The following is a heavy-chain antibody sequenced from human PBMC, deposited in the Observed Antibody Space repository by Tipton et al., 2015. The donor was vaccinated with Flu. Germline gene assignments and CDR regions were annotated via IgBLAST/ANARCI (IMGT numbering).Heavy chain of an antibody. Sequence: QLVQSGGGMVQPGESLKLSCAASGIKFSSYGMGWVRQAPGKGLEWVSGVTGGGTTYYADSVKGRFTISRDISKNMVFLQMNSLRAEDTAVYYCTKVIPEAVAGLDYWGQGTLVTVS. D-gene: IGHD6-19*01. CDR2: VTGGGTT. J-gene: IGHJ4*02. CDR1: GIKFSSYG. V-gene: IGHV3-23*04. CDR3: TKVIPEAVAGLDY.